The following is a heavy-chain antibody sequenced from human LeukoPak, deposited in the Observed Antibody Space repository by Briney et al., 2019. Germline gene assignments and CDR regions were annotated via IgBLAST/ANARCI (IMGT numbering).Heavy chain of an antibody. D-gene: IGHD5-12*01. V-gene: IGHV3-23*01. J-gene: IGHJ1*01. Sequence: GGSPRLSCAASGLTFPTHAMSWVRQAPGKGLEWVSGISGSGGSGGTTYYADSVKGRFTISRDNSKNTLYLQMNSLRAEDTAVYYCAKGRPVLVAKTKRGTEYFQHWGQGTLVTVSS. CDR3: AKGRPVLVAKTKRGTEYFQH. CDR1: GLTFPTHA. CDR2: ISGSGGSGGTT.